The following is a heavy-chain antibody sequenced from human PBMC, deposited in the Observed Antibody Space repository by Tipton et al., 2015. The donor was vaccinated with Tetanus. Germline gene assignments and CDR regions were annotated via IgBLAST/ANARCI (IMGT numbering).Heavy chain of an antibody. D-gene: IGHD5-12*01. CDR2: IYQTDST. CDR1: GGAFRRENFY. CDR3: DRGRGLGAYSFGFEY. J-gene: IGHJ4*02. V-gene: IGHV4-30-2*01. Sequence: TLSLTCSVSGGAFRRENFYWSWIRQPPGKGLEWIGYIYQTDSTYYNPSVRSRLTLSLKRSKNQVSLKLSSVTAADTAVYYRDRGRGLGAYSFGFEYWGQGALVTVSS.